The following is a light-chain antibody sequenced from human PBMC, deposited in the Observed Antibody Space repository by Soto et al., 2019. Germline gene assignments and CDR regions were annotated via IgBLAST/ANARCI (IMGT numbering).Light chain of an antibody. CDR2: TAS. V-gene: IGKV1-5*03. Sequence: DIQMTQSPSTLSASVGDRVTITCRASQSISSRLAWYQQKPGKAPKLLIYTASSLESGVPSRFSGSGSGTEFTLTISSLQPDDFATYYCQQYNSYSWTFGQGTKVEIK. CDR1: QSISSR. CDR3: QQYNSYSWT. J-gene: IGKJ1*01.